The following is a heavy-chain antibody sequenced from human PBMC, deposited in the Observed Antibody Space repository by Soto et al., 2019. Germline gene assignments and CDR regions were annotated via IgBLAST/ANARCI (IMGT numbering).Heavy chain of an antibody. J-gene: IGHJ6*02. CDR2: ISYDGSNK. CDR1: GFTFSSYG. D-gene: IGHD6-19*01. CDR3: AKDTGSGWPYYYGMDV. V-gene: IGHV3-30*18. Sequence: QVQLVESGGGVVQPGRSLRLSCAAFGFTFSSYGMHWVRQAPGKGLAWVAVISYDGSNKYYADSVKGRFTISRDNSKNTLYLQMNRPRAEDPGVYYCAKDTGSGWPYYYGMDVWGQGTTVTVSS.